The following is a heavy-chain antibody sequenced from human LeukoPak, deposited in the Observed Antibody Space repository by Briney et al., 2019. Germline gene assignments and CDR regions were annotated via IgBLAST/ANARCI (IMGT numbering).Heavy chain of an antibody. CDR2: IYYSGST. Sequence: SETLSLTCTVSGGSISSRSYYWGWIRQPPGKGLEWIGSIYYSGSTYYNPSLKSRVTISVDTSKNQFSLKLSSVTAADTAVYYCARRGFRGYSGSPGDYWGQGTLVTVSS. CDR3: ARRGFRGYSGSPGDY. V-gene: IGHV4-39*01. CDR1: GGSISSRSYY. D-gene: IGHD1-26*01. J-gene: IGHJ4*02.